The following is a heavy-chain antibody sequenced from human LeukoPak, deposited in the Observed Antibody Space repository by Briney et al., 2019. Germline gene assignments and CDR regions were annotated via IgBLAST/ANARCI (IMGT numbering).Heavy chain of an antibody. J-gene: IGHJ6*02. CDR2: INPNSGGT. D-gene: IGHD6-13*01. V-gene: IGHV1-2*02. CDR1: GYTSTGYY. Sequence: ASVKVSCKASGYTSTGYYMHWVRQAPGQGLAWMGWINPNSGGTNYAQKFQGRVTMTRDTSISTAYMELSRLRSDDTAVYYCARVQIAAAGSYYYYGMDVWGQGTTVTVSS. CDR3: ARVQIAAAGSYYYYGMDV.